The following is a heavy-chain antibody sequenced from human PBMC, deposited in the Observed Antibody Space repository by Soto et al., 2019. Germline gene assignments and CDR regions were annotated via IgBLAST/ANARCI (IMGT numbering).Heavy chain of an antibody. Sequence: QVQLQESGPGLVKPSETLSLTCTVSGGSVSSGSYYWSWIRQPPGKGLEWIGYIYYIGSPNYNPSHKSRVTISVDTSKNQFSLKLSSVTAADTAVYYCARFRCSHGYYFDYWGQGTMVTVSS. CDR3: ARFRCSHGYYFDY. V-gene: IGHV4-61*01. CDR1: GGSVSSGSYY. J-gene: IGHJ4*02. D-gene: IGHD2-15*01. CDR2: IYYIGSP.